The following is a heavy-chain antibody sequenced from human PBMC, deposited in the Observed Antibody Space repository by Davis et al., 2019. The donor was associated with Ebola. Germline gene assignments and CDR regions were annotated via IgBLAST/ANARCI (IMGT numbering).Heavy chain of an antibody. Sequence: GGSLRLSCAASGFTFSSYAMSWVRQAPGKGLEWVSAISGSGGSTYYADSVKGRFTISRDNSKNTLYLQMNSLRAEDTAVYYCANPSIAARGSDYWGQGTLVTVSS. CDR1: GFTFSSYA. V-gene: IGHV3-23*01. CDR3: ANPSIAARGSDY. D-gene: IGHD6-6*01. CDR2: ISGSGGST. J-gene: IGHJ4*02.